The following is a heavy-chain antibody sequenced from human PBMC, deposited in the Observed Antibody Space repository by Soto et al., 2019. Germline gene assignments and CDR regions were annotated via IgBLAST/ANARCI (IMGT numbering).Heavy chain of an antibody. V-gene: IGHV4-39*01. CDR3: GRLEGLATISYYFDY. CDR1: GGSVSSISYY. Sequence: PSETLSLTWTVSGGSVSSISYYWGWVRQPPGKGLEWIGSVYYSGSTYYNPSLESRVTISVDKSKNQFSLKLMSLSAADTAVYYCGRLEGLATISYYFDYWGQGALVTVSS. J-gene: IGHJ4*02. CDR2: VYYSGST. D-gene: IGHD3-9*01.